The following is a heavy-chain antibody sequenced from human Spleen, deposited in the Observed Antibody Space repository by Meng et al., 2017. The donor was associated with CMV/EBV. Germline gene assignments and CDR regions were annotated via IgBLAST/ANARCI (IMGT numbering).Heavy chain of an antibody. CDR1: GGSNTDYY. J-gene: IGHJ4*02. CDR3: ARDPGIVVVPAEFDY. D-gene: IGHD2-2*01. Sequence: SETLSLTCTVSGGSNTDYYWSWIRQSPGKGLEWIGSIYYSGSTYYNPFLKSRVTISVDTSKNQFSLKLSSVTAADTAVYYCARDPGIVVVPAEFDYWGQGTLVTVSS. V-gene: IGHV4-59*12. CDR2: IYYSGST.